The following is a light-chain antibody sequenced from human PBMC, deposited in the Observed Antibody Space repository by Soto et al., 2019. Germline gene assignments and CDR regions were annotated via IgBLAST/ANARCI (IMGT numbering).Light chain of an antibody. CDR2: EVA. Sequence: QYALTQPRSVSGFPGQSVTISCTGTRGEVGCYNYVSWYQHHPGKDPKLMMYEVASRPSGVPARFSGSNSGNTAALSTTGLQAEEEEDYYCCSLADGYTIDLVFGGGTKLTVL. CDR1: RGEVGCYNY. J-gene: IGLJ2*01. CDR3: CSLADGYTIDLV. V-gene: IGLV2-11*01.